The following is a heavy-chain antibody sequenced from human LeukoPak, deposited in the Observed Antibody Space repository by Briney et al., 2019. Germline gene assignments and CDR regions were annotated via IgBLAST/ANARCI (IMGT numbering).Heavy chain of an antibody. CDR3: ARDFIAGTSLDY. D-gene: IGHD1-7*01. CDR2: IWYDGSNK. CDR1: GFTFSSYG. Sequence: GGSLRLSCAASGFTFSSYGMHWVRQAPGKGLEWVAVIWYDGSNKYYADSVKGRFTISRDNSKNTLYLQMNSLRAEDTAEYYCARDFIAGTSLDYWGQGTLVTVSS. J-gene: IGHJ4*02. V-gene: IGHV3-33*08.